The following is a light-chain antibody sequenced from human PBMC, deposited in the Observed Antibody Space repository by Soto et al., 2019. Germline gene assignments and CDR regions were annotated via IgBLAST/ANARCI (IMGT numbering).Light chain of an antibody. Sequence: SYELTQTSSVSVAPGQTARISCGGNNIGGKSVHWYQQKPGQAPVVVVYDDSDRPSGIPERFSGSNSGNTATLTISRVEAGDEADYHCQVWDDNSDHHVFGTGTKHRP. CDR2: DDS. CDR1: NIGGKS. J-gene: IGLJ1*01. CDR3: QVWDDNSDHHV. V-gene: IGLV3-21*02.